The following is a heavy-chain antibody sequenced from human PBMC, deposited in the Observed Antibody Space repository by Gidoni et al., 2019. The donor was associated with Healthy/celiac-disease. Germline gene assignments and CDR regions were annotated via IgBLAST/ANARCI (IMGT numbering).Heavy chain of an antibody. J-gene: IGHJ6*02. CDR3: ARDALHDSSGWAYYYYYYGMDV. CDR2: IYSGGST. D-gene: IGHD6-19*01. CDR1: GFTVSSNY. Sequence: EVQLVESGGGLVQPGGSLRLSFAASGFTVSSNYMSWVRQAPGKGLEWVSVIYSGGSTYYADSVKGRFTISRDNSKNTLYLQMNSLRAEDTAVYYCARDALHDSSGWAYYYYYYGMDVWGQGTTVTVSS. V-gene: IGHV3-66*01.